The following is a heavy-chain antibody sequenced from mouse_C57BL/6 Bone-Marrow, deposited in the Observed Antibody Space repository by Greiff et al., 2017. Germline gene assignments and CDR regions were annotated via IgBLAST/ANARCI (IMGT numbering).Heavy chain of an antibody. CDR2: IYPGSGSP. J-gene: IGHJ1*03. CDR3: ARLDLIYYYGSGYFDV. CDR1: GYTFTSYW. V-gene: IGHV1-55*01. Sequence: VQLQQPGAELVKPGASVKMSCKASGYTFTSYWITWVKQRPGQGLEWIGDIYPGSGSPNYNEKFKSKATLTVDTSSSTAYMQLSSLTSEDSAVYYCARLDLIYYYGSGYFDVWGTGTTVTVSS. D-gene: IGHD1-1*01.